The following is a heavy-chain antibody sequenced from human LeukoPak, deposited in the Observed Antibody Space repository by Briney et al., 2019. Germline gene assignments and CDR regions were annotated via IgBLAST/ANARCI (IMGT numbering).Heavy chain of an antibody. D-gene: IGHD1-26*01. CDR1: GFDLTCDA. J-gene: IGHJ6*03. Sequence: VALPLSSAAPGFDLTCDAVSWVGPAPGQGREWVSTITGSAGSTYYTDSAQGRFTFSTDNSKNTLYLTINRPSAEHTALHYCAKAPYCNYYSDYMDVWGKGSTATVSS. CDR3: AKAPYCNYYSDYMDV. V-gene: IGHV3-23*01. CDR2: ITGSAGST.